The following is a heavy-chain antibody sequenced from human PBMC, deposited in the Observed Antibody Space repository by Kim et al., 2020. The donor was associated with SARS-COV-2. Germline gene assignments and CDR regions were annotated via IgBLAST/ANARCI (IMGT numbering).Heavy chain of an antibody. D-gene: IGHD5-18*01. CDR3: ARVFNFLSQDTAMGPVFDY. J-gene: IGHJ4*02. CDR2: ISAYNGNT. Sequence: ASVKVSCKASGYTFTSYGISWVRQAPGQGLEWMGWISAYNGNTNYAQKLQGRVTMTTDTSTSTAYMELRSLRSDDTAVYYCARVFNFLSQDTAMGPVFDYWGQGTLVTGSS. V-gene: IGHV1-18*01. CDR1: GYTFTSYG.